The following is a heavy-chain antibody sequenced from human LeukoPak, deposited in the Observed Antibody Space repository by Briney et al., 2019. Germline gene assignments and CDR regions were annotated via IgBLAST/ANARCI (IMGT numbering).Heavy chain of an antibody. CDR1: GFTFSSYE. V-gene: IGHV3-48*03. D-gene: IGHD2-2*01. J-gene: IGHJ3*02. CDR2: ISSSGTNI. CDR3: ARDIKGQYQDAFDI. Sequence: GGSLRLSCAASGFTFSSYEMNWVRQAPGKGLEWVSYISSSGTNIKYADSVKGRFTISRGNAKNLVYLQMNSLRAEDTAVYYCARDIKGQYQDAFDIWGQGTMVTVSS.